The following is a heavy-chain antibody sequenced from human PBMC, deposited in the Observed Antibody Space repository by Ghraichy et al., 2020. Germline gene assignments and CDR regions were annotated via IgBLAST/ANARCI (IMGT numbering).Heavy chain of an antibody. D-gene: IGHD1-26*01. Sequence: SQTLSLTCAISGDSVSSNSAAWNWIRQSPSRGLEWLGRTYYRSKWYNDYAVSVKSRITINPDTSKNQFSLQLNSLTPEDTAVYYCARVNASKVGATSSQYNGMDVWGQGTTVTVSS. V-gene: IGHV6-1*01. J-gene: IGHJ6*02. CDR3: ARVNASKVGATSSQYNGMDV. CDR2: TYYRSKWYN. CDR1: GDSVSSNSAA.